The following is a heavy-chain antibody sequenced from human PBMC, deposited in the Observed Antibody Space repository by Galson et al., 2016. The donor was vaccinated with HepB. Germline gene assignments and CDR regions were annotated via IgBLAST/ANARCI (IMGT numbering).Heavy chain of an antibody. CDR1: VGSVTSGNYH. Sequence: SETLSLTCSVSVGSVTSGNYHWSWIRQPPGKGLEWIGEINHSGSANYNHYNLSLKSRLIILVDTSRKQFSLKLNSVTAADTAVYYCARREMGSNALDMWGHGTMVTVSS. D-gene: IGHD5-24*01. CDR2: INHSGSA. J-gene: IGHJ3*02. V-gene: IGHV4-61*01. CDR3: ARREMGSNALDM.